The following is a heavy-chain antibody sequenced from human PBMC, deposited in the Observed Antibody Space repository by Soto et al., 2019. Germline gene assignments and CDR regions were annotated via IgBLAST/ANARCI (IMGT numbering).Heavy chain of an antibody. J-gene: IGHJ6*02. CDR2: ISGGGGTT. CDR1: GFTFSNFA. Sequence: PGGSLRLSCAASGFTFSNFAMSWVRQAPGKGLEWVSAISGGGGTTYSADSVKGRFTISRDNAKNSLYLQMNSLRAEDTAVYYCATSLDVWGQGTTVTVSS. V-gene: IGHV3-23*01. CDR3: ATSLDV.